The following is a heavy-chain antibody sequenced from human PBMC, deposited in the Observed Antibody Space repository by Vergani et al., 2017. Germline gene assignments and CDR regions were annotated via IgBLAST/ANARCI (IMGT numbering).Heavy chain of an antibody. CDR3: AKDMVAAGAGDAFDI. CDR2: ISWNSGSI. V-gene: IGHV3-9*03. D-gene: IGHD6-13*01. CDR1: GFTFDDYA. J-gene: IGHJ3*02. Sequence: EVQLVESGGGLVQPGRSLRLSCAASGFTFDDYAMHWVRQAPGKGLEWVSGISWNSGSIGYADAVKGRFTISRDNAKNSLYLQMNSLRAEDMALYYGAKDMVAAGAGDAFDIWGQGTMVTVSS.